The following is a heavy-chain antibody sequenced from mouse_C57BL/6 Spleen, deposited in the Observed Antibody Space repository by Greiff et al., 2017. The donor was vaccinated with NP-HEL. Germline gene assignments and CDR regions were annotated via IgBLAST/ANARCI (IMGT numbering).Heavy chain of an antibody. Sequence: QVQLQQSGAELVRPGASVKLSCKASGYTFTDYYINWVKQRPGQGLEWIARIYPGSGNTYYNEKVKGKGTLTAEKSYSTAYMQLSSLPSADSAVYFCATREADCNEAIDYWGPGTSVTVSS. CDR2: IYPGSGNT. V-gene: IGHV1-76*01. CDR1: GYTFTDYY. J-gene: IGHJ4*01. CDR3: ATREADCNEAIDY.